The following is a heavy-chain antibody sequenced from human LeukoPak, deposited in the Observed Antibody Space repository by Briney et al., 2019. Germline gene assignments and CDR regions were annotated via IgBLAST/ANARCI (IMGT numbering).Heavy chain of an antibody. D-gene: IGHD6-13*01. CDR2: ISSSGSTI. CDR3: ARDRQIAAAGTGYYYYYMDV. CDR1: GFTFSSYE. J-gene: IGHJ6*03. Sequence: GGSLRLSCAASGFTFSSYEMNWVRQAPGKGLEWVSYISSSGSTIYYADSVKGRFTISRDNAKNSLYLQMNSLRAEDTAVYYCARDRQIAAAGTGYYYYYMDVWGKGTTVTVSS. V-gene: IGHV3-48*03.